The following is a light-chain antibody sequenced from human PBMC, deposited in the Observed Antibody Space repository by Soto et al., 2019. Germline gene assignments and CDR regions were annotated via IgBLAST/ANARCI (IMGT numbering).Light chain of an antibody. CDR2: DAS. J-gene: IGKJ4*02. CDR3: KQYDSWSPFT. Sequence: EIVMTQSPVTLSVSPGERATLSCRASQSINRKLAWYQQRPGQAPMLLISDASIRATGIPARFSGSGSGTEFPHHIRRLPSQDFTVYYCKQYDSWSPFTFGGGTRVEIK. V-gene: IGKV3-15*01. CDR1: QSINRK.